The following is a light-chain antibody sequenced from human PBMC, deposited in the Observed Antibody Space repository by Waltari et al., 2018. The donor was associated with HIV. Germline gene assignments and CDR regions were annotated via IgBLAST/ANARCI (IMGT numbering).Light chain of an antibody. CDR1: SSDVGGYNY. Sequence: QSALTQPPSASGSPGQSVTISCTGTSSDVGGYNYVSWYQQHPGKAPKLMICEVSKRPSGVPDRFSGSKSGNTASQTVSGLQAEDEADYYCSSYAGSNNFVVFGGGTKLTVL. CDR3: SSYAGSNNFVV. V-gene: IGLV2-8*01. J-gene: IGLJ2*01. CDR2: EVS.